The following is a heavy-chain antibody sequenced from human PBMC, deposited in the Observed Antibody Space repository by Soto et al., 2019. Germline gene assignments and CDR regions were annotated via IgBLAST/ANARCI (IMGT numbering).Heavy chain of an antibody. CDR2: INPNSGGT. V-gene: IGHV1-2*02. CDR1: GYTFTGYY. J-gene: IGHJ5*02. CDR3: ARTYYYDSSGYYDWFDP. Sequence: ASVKVSCKASGYTFTGYYMHWVRQAPGQGLEWMGWINPNSGGTNYAQKFQGRVTMTRDTSISTAYMELSRLRSDDTAVYYCARTYYYDSSGYYDWFDPWGQGTLVTVPS. D-gene: IGHD3-22*01.